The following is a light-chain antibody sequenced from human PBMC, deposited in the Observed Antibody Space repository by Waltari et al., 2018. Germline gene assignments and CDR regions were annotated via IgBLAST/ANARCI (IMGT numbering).Light chain of an antibody. V-gene: IGLV8-61*01. CDR1: PGSLSSPSY. Sequence: QTVVTQEPSLSVSPGGTVTLTCAFSPGSLSSPSYARWYQQPPGQAPRTLIYKSNTRASGVPDRFSGSIFGNKAALTITGAQADDESDDYCLLYMGSGIWVFGGGTKLTFI. J-gene: IGLJ3*02. CDR3: LLYMGSGIWV. CDR2: KSN.